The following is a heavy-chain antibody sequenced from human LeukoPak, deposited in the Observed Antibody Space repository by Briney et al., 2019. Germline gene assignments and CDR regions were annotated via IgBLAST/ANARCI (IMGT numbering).Heavy chain of an antibody. CDR3: AKDCSELNTVTTSEDY. CDR2: IRYDGSNK. D-gene: IGHD4-17*01. V-gene: IGHV3-30*02. J-gene: IGHJ4*02. Sequence: GGSLRLSCAASGFTFSSYGMHWVRQAPGKGLEWVAFIRYDGSNKYYADSVKGRFTISRDNSKNTLYLQMNSLRAEDTAVYYCAKDCSELNTVTTSEDYWGQGTLVTVSS. CDR1: GFTFSSYG.